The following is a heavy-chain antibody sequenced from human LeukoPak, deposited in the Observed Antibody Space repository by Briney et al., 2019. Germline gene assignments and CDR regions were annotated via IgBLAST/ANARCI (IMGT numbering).Heavy chain of an antibody. CDR2: INHSGST. D-gene: IGHD5-24*01. Sequence: PSETLSLTCAVYGGSFSGYYWSWIRQPPGKGLEWIGEINHSGSTNYNPSLKSRVTISVDTSKNQFSLKLSSVTAADTAVYYCARERSERWLQLTDAFDIWGQGTMVTVYS. CDR3: ARERSERWLQLTDAFDI. CDR1: GGSFSGYY. J-gene: IGHJ3*02. V-gene: IGHV4-34*01.